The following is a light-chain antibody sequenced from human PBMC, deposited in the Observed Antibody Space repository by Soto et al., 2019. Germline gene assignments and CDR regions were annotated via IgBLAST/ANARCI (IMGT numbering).Light chain of an antibody. CDR3: QVWDSSTL. CDR2: RDS. Sequence: SYELTQPLSVSVALGQTARITRGGNNIGSKNVHWYQQKPGQAPVLVIYRDSNRPSGIPERFSGSNSGNTATLTISRAQAGDEADYYCQVWDSSTLFGGGTKLTVL. V-gene: IGLV3-9*01. CDR1: NIGSKN. J-gene: IGLJ2*01.